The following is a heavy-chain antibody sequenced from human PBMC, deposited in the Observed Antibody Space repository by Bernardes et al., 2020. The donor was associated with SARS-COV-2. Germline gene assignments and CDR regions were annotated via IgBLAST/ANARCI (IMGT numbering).Heavy chain of an antibody. Sequence: ASVKVSCKASGYTFTSYAMHWVRQAPGQRLEWMGWINAGNGNTKYSQKFQGRVTITRDTSASTAYMELSSLRSEDTAVYYCARARWNYYDSSGYYYVTYYGMDVWGQGTTVTVSS. D-gene: IGHD3-22*01. V-gene: IGHV1-3*01. CDR2: INAGNGNT. CDR1: GYTFTSYA. CDR3: ARARWNYYDSSGYYYVTYYGMDV. J-gene: IGHJ6*02.